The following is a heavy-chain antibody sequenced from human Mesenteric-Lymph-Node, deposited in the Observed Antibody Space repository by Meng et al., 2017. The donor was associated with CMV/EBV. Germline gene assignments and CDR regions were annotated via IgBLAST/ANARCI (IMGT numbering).Heavy chain of an antibody. Sequence: FKNAWMTWVRQVPGKGLEWVGRIKSYGNGGTADYAAPVKGRFTISRDNSKNTLYLQMNSLRAEDTAVYYCAKDLAYYYGSGSYFDYWGQGTLVTVSS. J-gene: IGHJ4*02. D-gene: IGHD3-10*01. V-gene: IGHV3-15*01. CDR1: FKNAW. CDR2: IKSYGNGGTA. CDR3: AKDLAYYYGSGSYFDY.